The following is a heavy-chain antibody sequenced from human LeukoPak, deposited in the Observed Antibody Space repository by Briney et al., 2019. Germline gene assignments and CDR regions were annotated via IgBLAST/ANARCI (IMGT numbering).Heavy chain of an antibody. CDR2: ISSSGGST. CDR3: AKEPTTMVRGYYDY. J-gene: IGHJ4*02. V-gene: IGHV3-23*01. Sequence: GGSLRLSCAASGFMFSSSAMSWVRQAPGKGLEWVSAISSSGGSTYYADSVKGRFTISRDNSRNTLYLQMNSLRAEDTAVYYCAKEPTTMVRGYYDYWGQGTLVTVS. D-gene: IGHD3-10*01. CDR1: GFMFSSSA.